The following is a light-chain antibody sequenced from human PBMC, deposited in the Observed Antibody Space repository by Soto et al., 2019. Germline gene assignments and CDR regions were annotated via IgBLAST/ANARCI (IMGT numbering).Light chain of an antibody. CDR1: SIDVGGYNS. J-gene: IGLJ1*01. Sequence: QSALTQPASVSGSPGQSITISCTGTSIDVGGYNSVAWYQHNPGKAPKLMIFDVSDRPSGVASRFSGSKSGNTASLTISGLQAEDEADYYCSSYTTSSTPHYVFGPGTKLTVL. CDR3: SSYTTSSTPHYV. V-gene: IGLV2-14*03. CDR2: DVS.